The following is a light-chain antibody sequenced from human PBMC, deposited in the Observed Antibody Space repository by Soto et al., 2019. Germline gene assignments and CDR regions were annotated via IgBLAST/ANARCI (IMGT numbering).Light chain of an antibody. V-gene: IGKV1-39*01. CDR2: AAS. CDR1: QSISTY. Sequence: DIQMTQSPSSLSASVGDRVTITCRASQSISTYLNWYQLKPGKAPILLIFAASNLQSGVPSKFSGSGSGTDFTLTISSLQPEDFATYYCQQSYSTPSFGQGTRLEIK. CDR3: QQSYSTPS. J-gene: IGKJ5*01.